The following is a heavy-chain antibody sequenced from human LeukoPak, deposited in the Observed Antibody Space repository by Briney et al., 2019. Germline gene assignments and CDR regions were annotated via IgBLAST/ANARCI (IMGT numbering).Heavy chain of an antibody. J-gene: IGHJ2*01. Sequence: PGGSLRLSCAASGFTFSSYSMNWVRQAPGKGLEWVSSISSSSYRYYSDSVKGRSTISRDNAKNSLYLQMNSLRAEDTAVYYCARAPEGFWYFDLWGRGTLVTVSS. V-gene: IGHV3-21*01. CDR3: ARAPEGFWYFDL. CDR2: ISSSSYR. CDR1: GFTFSSYS.